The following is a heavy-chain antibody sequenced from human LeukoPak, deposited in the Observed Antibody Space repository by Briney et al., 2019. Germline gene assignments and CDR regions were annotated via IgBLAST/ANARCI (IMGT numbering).Heavy chain of an antibody. V-gene: IGHV1-24*01. CDR3: ATGDAISSGYYWGPFDY. CDR2: FDPEDGET. D-gene: IGHD3-22*01. Sequence: ASVKVSCKVSGYTLTELSMHWVRQAPGKGLEWMGGFDPEDGETIYAQKFQGRVTMTEDTSTDTAYMELSSLRSEDTAVYHCATGDAISSGYYWGPFDYWGQGTLVTVSS. J-gene: IGHJ4*02. CDR1: GYTLTELS.